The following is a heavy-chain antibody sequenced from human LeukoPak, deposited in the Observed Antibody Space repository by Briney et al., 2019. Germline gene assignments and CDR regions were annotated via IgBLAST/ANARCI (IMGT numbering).Heavy chain of an antibody. D-gene: IGHD3-22*01. CDR3: AREGQTYFGSNGYYRIDAFDI. CDR2: ITSSGSTI. Sequence: GGSLRLSCAASGFTFSTYEMNWVRQAPGKGLEWVSYITSSGSTIYYADSVKGRFTISRDNAKNSLYLQMNSLRAEDTAVYYCAREGQTYFGSNGYYRIDAFDIWGQGTMVTVSS. CDR1: GFTFSTYE. V-gene: IGHV3-48*03. J-gene: IGHJ3*02.